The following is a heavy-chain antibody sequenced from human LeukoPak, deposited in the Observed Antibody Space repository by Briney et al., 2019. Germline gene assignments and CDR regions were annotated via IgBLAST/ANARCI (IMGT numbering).Heavy chain of an antibody. Sequence: SETLSLTCTVSGGSASSSRYYWGWIRQPPGKGLEWIGSIYYSGSTYYNPSLKSLLTISVDTSKNQFSLKLSSVTAADTALYYCARGYSSSPGIDYWGQGTLVSVSS. CDR3: ARGYSSSPGIDY. D-gene: IGHD6-6*01. CDR2: IYYSGST. V-gene: IGHV4-39*07. CDR1: GGSASSSRYY. J-gene: IGHJ4*01.